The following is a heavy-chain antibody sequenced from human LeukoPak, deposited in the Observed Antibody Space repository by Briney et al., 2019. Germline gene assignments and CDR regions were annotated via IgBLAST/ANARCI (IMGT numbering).Heavy chain of an antibody. V-gene: IGHV3-21*01. D-gene: IGHD2-21*02. CDR3: ARVLTSNLNY. J-gene: IGHJ4*02. Sequence: GGSLRLSCAASGFTFSSYSMNWVRQAPGKGLEWVSSISSSSSYIYYADSVKGRFTISRDNAKNSLYLQMNSLRAEDTAAYYCARVLTSNLNYWGQGTLVTVSS. CDR2: ISSSSSYI. CDR1: GFTFSSYS.